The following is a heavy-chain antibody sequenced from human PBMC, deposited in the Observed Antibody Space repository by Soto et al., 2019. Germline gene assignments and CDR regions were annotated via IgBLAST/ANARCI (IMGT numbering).Heavy chain of an antibody. CDR1: GFTFSSYG. J-gene: IGHJ6*02. CDR2: ISYDGSNK. V-gene: IGHV3-30*18. CDR3: AKGFKESYSSSWYSYYYYYYGMDV. Sequence: PGGSLRLSCAASGFTFSSYGMHWVRQAPGKGLEWVAVISYDGSNKYYADSVKGRFTISRDNSKNTLYLQMNSLRAEDTAVYYCAKGFKESYSSSWYSYYYYYYGMDVWGQGTTVTVS. D-gene: IGHD6-13*01.